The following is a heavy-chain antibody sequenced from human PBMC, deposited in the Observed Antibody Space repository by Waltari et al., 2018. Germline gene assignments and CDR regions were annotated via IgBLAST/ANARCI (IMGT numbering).Heavy chain of an antibody. Sequence: QVQLQQSGPGLVKPSQTLSLTCAISGDSVSSNSAAWNWIRQSPSRGLEWLGRTYYRSKWYNDYAVSVKSRITINPDTSKNQFSLKLSSVTAADTAVYYCARNPYPLWFGESTGFYGMDVWGQGTTVTVSS. CDR2: TYYRSKWYN. D-gene: IGHD3-10*01. J-gene: IGHJ6*02. CDR1: GDSVSSNSAA. V-gene: IGHV6-1*01. CDR3: ARNPYPLWFGESTGFYGMDV.